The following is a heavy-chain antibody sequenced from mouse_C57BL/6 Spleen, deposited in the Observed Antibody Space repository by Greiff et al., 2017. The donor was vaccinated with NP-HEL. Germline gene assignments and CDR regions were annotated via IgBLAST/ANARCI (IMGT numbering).Heavy chain of an antibody. Sequence: EVQLQQSGPGLVKPSQSLSLTCSVTGYSITSGYYWNWIRQFPGNKLEWMGYISYDGSNNYNPSLKNRISITRDTSKNQFFLKLNSVTTEDTATYYCARVYSNFYAMDYWGQGTSVTVSS. J-gene: IGHJ4*01. CDR3: ARVYSNFYAMDY. CDR1: GYSITSGYY. CDR2: ISYDGSN. V-gene: IGHV3-6*01. D-gene: IGHD2-5*01.